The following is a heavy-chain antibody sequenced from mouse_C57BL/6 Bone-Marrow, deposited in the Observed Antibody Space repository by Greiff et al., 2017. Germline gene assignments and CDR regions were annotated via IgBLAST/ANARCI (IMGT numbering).Heavy chain of an antibody. CDR3: ARYAY. J-gene: IGHJ3*01. V-gene: IGHV3-2*02. Sequence: VQLKESGPGLVKPSPSLSLTCTVTGYSITSDYAWNWIRQFPGNKLEWMGYISYSGSTSYNPSLKSRISITRDTSKNPCFLQLNSVTTEDTATYYCARYAYWGQGTLVTVSA. CDR2: ISYSGST. CDR1: GYSITSDYA.